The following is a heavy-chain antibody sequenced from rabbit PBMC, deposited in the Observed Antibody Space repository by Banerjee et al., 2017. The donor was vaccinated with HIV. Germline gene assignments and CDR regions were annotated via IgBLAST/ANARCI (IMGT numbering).Heavy chain of an antibody. CDR1: GIDFSSYG. V-gene: IGHV1S47*01. J-gene: IGHJ4*01. Sequence: QEQLEESGGDLVKPGASLTLTCTASGIDFSSYGISWVRQAPGKGLEWIAYIYPDYGSTNYASWVNGRFTISSDNAQNTVDLQMSSLTAADTATYFCARNDYGDYAYYFDLWGPGTLVTVS. CDR3: ARNDYGDYAYYFDL. CDR2: IYPDYGST. D-gene: IGHD2-1*01.